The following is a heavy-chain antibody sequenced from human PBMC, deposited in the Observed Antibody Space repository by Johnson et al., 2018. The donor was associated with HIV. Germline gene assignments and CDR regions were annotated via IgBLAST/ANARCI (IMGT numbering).Heavy chain of an antibody. CDR1: GFTFSDYY. CDR2: ISRSGSTI. D-gene: IGHD5-18*01. CDR3: ARLPGGYSRDDLDI. J-gene: IGHJ3*02. V-gene: IGHV3-11*04. Sequence: QVQLVESGGGLVKPGGSLRLSCAASGFTFSDYYMSWIRQAPGKGLEWVSYISRSGSTIYYADSVKGRFTVSRDNSKHTLYLQITSLSAEDTAGYYCARLPGGYSRDDLDIWGQGTMVTVSS.